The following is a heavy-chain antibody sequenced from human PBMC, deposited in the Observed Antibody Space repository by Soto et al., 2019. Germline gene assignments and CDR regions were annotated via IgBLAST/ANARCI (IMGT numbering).Heavy chain of an antibody. Sequence: QVQLVESGGGVVQPGRSLRLSCAASGFTFSSYGMHWVRQAPGKGLEWVAVIWYDGSNKYYADSVKGRFTISRDNSKNTLYLQMNSLRAEDTAVYYCARDGAARRVDYWGQGTLVTVSS. CDR2: IWYDGSNK. D-gene: IGHD6-6*01. CDR1: GFTFSSYG. V-gene: IGHV3-33*01. J-gene: IGHJ4*02. CDR3: ARDGAARRVDY.